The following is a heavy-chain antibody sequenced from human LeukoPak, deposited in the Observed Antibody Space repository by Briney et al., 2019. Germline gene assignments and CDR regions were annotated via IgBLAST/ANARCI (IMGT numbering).Heavy chain of an antibody. J-gene: IGHJ4*02. CDR2: IIPILGIA. D-gene: IGHD6-13*01. Sequence: SVKVSCKASGGTFSSYAISWVRQAPGQGLEWMGRIIPILGIANYAQKFQGRVTITADKSTSTAYMELSSLRSEDTAVYYCARPALGYSSSLDYWGQGTLVTVSS. V-gene: IGHV1-69*04. CDR1: GGTFSSYA. CDR3: ARPALGYSSSLDY.